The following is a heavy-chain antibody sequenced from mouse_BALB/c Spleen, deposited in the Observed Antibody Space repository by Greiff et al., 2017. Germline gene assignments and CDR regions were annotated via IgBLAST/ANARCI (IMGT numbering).Heavy chain of an antibody. Sequence: VKLMESGPGLVQPSQSLSITCTVSGFSLTSYGVHWVRQSPGKGLEWLGVIWSGGSTDYNAAFISRLSISKDNSKSQVFFKMNSLQANDTAIYYCARKGGTGYYFDYWGQGTTLTVSS. D-gene: IGHD4-1*01. CDR2: IWSGGST. J-gene: IGHJ2*01. CDR3: ARKGGTGYYFDY. CDR1: GFSLTSYG. V-gene: IGHV2-2*02.